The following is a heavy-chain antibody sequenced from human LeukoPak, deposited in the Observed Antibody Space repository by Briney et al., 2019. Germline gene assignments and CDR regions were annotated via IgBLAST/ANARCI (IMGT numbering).Heavy chain of an antibody. CDR2: INGNGGTT. CDR3: AKVHDSANY. D-gene: IGHD2-15*01. CDR1: GFTFTIHA. Sequence: GGSLRLSCAASGFTFTIHAMSWVRQAPGKGPEWVSAINGNGGTTYYADSVKGRLTISRDNSKNTLYLQMNSLRAEDTATYYCAKVHDSANYWGQGTMVTVSS. J-gene: IGHJ4*02. V-gene: IGHV3-23*01.